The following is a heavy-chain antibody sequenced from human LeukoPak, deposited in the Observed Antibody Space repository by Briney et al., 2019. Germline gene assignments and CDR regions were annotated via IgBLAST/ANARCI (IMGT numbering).Heavy chain of an antibody. J-gene: IGHJ4*02. V-gene: IGHV3-66*01. CDR1: QFNVSSNY. Sequence: GGALRPSRGTSQFNVSSNYKTLVRPAPGEGAGGGSIIYSGGTTYYADSVRGRFTISRDNSKNTLYLQMDRLRVEDTAVYYCARKSDSLMLRGGDCWGQGTLVTVSS. CDR2: IYSGGTT. D-gene: IGHD3-10*01. CDR3: ARKSDSLMLRGGDC.